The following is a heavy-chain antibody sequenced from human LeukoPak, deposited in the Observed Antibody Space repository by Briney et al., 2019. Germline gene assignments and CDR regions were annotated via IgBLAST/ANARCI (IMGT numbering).Heavy chain of an antibody. CDR3: ARDERGSGYYQLDY. CDR1: GYTFTSYD. D-gene: IGHD3-22*01. CDR2: ISAYNGNT. Sequence: ASVKVSCKASGYTFTSYDINWVRQAPGQGLEWMGWISAYNGNTNYAQKLQGRVTMTTDTSTSTAYMELRSLRSDDTAVYYCARDERGSGYYQLDYWGQGTLVTVSS. V-gene: IGHV1-18*01. J-gene: IGHJ4*02.